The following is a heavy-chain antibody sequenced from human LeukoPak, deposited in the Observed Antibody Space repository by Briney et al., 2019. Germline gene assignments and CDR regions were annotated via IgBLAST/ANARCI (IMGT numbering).Heavy chain of an antibody. Sequence: HTGGSLRLSCVASGFTFSIHAMHWVRQAPGKGLEYVSAINNNGDGAYYANSVKGRFTISRDNSKNTVYLQMGSLRAEDMAVYYCARWGVSVTGMDVWGQGTTVTVSS. J-gene: IGHJ6*02. CDR1: GFTFSIHA. CDR2: INNNGDGA. V-gene: IGHV3-64*01. D-gene: IGHD6-19*01. CDR3: ARWGVSVTGMDV.